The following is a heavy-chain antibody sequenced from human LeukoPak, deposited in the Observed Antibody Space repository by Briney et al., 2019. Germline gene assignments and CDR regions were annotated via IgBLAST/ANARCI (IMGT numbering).Heavy chain of an antibody. CDR2: IGTAGDT. D-gene: IGHD1-1*01. CDR1: GFTFSDYD. J-gene: IGHJ4*02. V-gene: IGHV3-13*01. Sequence: GGSLRLSCAASGFTFSDYDMHWVRQATGKGLEWVSAIGTAGDTYYTGSVKGRFTISRENAKSSLYLQMNSLRAGDTAVYYCARVAKERLGGVYCFDYWGQGTLVTVSS. CDR3: ARVAKERLGGVYCFDY.